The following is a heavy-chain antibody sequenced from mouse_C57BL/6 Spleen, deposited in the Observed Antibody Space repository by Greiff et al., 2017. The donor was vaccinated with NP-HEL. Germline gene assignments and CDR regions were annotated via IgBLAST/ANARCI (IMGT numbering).Heavy chain of an antibody. J-gene: IGHJ2*01. V-gene: IGHV5-16*01. Sequence: EVMLVESEGGLVQPGSSMKLSCTASGFTFSDYYMAWVRQVPEKGLEWVANINYDGSSTYYLDSLKSRFIISRDNAKNILYLQMSSLKSEDTATYYCARDYGSSFDYGGQGTTLTVSS. CDR3: ARDYGSSFDY. CDR1: GFTFSDYY. D-gene: IGHD1-1*01. CDR2: INYDGSST.